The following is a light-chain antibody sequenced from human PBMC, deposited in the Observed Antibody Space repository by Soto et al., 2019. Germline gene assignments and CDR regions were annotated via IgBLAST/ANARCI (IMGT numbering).Light chain of an antibody. V-gene: IGKV3-20*01. CDR1: QSVRSSY. CDR3: EQYGTSPRT. CDR2: GVS. Sequence: EIVLTQSPGTLSLSPGERATLSCRASQSVRSSYLAWYQQKLGQAPRLLIYGVSNRATGIPDRFSGSGSVTDFALTISGRESEDFEVYYCEQYGTSPRTFGQGTKVEIK. J-gene: IGKJ1*01.